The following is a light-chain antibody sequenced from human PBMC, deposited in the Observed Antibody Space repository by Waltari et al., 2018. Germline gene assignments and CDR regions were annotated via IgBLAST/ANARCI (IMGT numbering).Light chain of an antibody. V-gene: IGLV2-14*01. J-gene: IGLJ3*02. CDR2: GVS. CDR1: SSDVGGYNF. Sequence: QSALTQPASVSGSPGQSITISCTGTSSDVGGYNFVSWYQQHPGKAPKFMIYGVSNRPSGISNRFTVSQSGNPPSLTISGPQAEDEADYYCSSYTSTNTLVFGGGTKLTVL. CDR3: SSYTSTNTLV.